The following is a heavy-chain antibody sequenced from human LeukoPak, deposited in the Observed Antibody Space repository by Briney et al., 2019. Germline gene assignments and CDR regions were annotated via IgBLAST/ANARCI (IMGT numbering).Heavy chain of an antibody. Sequence: PGGSLRLSCAASGFTFSSYEMNWVRQAPGKGLEWVSYISSSGSTIYYADSVKGRFTISRDNAKNSLYLQMNSLRAEDTAVYYCAKDHFDFWSDYYRSGGPDYWGQGTLVTVSS. D-gene: IGHD3-3*01. J-gene: IGHJ4*02. CDR3: AKDHFDFWSDYYRSGGPDY. V-gene: IGHV3-48*03. CDR1: GFTFSSYE. CDR2: ISSSGSTI.